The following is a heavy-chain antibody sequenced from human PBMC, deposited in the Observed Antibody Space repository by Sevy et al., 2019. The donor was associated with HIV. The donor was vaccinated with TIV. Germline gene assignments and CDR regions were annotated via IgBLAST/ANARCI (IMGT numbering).Heavy chain of an antibody. Sequence: GGSLRLSCAASGFTFSSHGMHWVRQAPGKGLEWVAVISYDGSQKYYADSIKGRFTISRDNSNNKLYLQMNSLRPEDTALYYSAKEGMPSGPRLLGFAELLYQFDFWGQGTLVTISS. CDR1: GFTFSSHG. CDR3: AKEGMPSGPRLLGFAELLYQFDF. CDR2: ISYDGSQK. D-gene: IGHD3-10*01. V-gene: IGHV3-30*18. J-gene: IGHJ4*02.